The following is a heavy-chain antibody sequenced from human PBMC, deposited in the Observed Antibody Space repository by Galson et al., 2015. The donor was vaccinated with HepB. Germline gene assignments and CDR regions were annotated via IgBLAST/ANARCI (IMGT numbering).Heavy chain of an antibody. D-gene: IGHD3-10*01. Sequence: SLRLSCAASGFTFSNAWMSWVRQAPGKGLEWVGRIKSKTDGGTTDYAAPVKGRFTISRDDSKNTLYLQMNSLKTEDTAVYYCTTDYYGSGSYRGSWGQGTLVTVSS. CDR2: IKSKTDGGTT. CDR1: GFTFSNAW. J-gene: IGHJ4*02. V-gene: IGHV3-15*01. CDR3: TTDYYGSGSYRGS.